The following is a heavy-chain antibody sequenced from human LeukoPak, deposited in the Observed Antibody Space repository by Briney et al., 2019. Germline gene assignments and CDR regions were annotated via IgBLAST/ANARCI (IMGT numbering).Heavy chain of an antibody. CDR2: INPNSGGP. J-gene: IGHJ4*02. Sequence: ASVKVSCKASGYSFTGYYLHSVRQVAGQRLEWMGRINPNSGGPNFAQNFQGRVTMTRDTSITTAYMELSGLRSDDTAVYYCAREYSYGYYFDSWGQGTLVTVSS. D-gene: IGHD5-18*01. CDR3: AREYSYGYYFDS. CDR1: GYSFTGYY. V-gene: IGHV1-2*06.